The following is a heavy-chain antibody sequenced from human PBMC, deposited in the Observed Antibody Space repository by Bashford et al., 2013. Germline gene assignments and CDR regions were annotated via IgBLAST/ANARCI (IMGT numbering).Heavy chain of an antibody. V-gene: IGHV3-23*01. J-gene: IGHJ3*01. CDR2: ISGSSGST. CDR3: AKDRDDYGDPDCVLIVR. Sequence: VRQAPGKGLEWVSAISGSSGSTYYADSVKGRFTISRDNSKDTLYLQMNSLRAEDTAVYYCAKDRDDYGDPDCVLIVRGGQG. D-gene: IGHD4-17*01.